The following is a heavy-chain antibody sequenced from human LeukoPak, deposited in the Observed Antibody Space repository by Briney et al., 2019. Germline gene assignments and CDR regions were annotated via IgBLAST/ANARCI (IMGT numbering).Heavy chain of an antibody. V-gene: IGHV1-69*13. J-gene: IGHJ3*02. Sequence: AASVKVSCKASGGTFSSYAISWVRQAPGQGLEWMGGIIPIFGTANYAQKFQGRVTITADESTSTAYMELSSLRSEDTAVYYCAAGILTGYPPREVAFDIWGRGTMVTVSS. D-gene: IGHD3-9*01. CDR3: AAGILTGYPPREVAFDI. CDR1: GGTFSSYA. CDR2: IIPIFGTA.